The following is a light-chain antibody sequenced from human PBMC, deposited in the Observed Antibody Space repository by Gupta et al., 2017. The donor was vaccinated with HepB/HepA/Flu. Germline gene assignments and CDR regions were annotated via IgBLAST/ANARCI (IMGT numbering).Light chain of an antibody. CDR3: QQYNNWSALT. Sequence: ELVMTQSPAPLSVSPGERATPTCRASQSVSSNLAWCQQKPGQTPRILIHGASTRSTGMPPRFSGSRSGTKFTLTISSLQSEDFAVYYCQQYNNWSALTFGGGTKVEIK. CDR1: QSVSSN. CDR2: GAS. J-gene: IGKJ4*01. V-gene: IGKV3-15*01.